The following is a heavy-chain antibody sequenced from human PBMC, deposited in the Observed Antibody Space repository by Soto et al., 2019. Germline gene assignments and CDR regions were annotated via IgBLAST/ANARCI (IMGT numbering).Heavy chain of an antibody. CDR3: ARVNYYDSSGYLDAFDI. V-gene: IGHV1-69*06. Sequence: QVQLVQSGAEVKKPGSSVKVSCKASGGTFSSYAISWVRQAPGQGLEWMGGIIPIFGTANYAQKFQGRVTITADKSTSTAYMELSSLRSEDTAVYYCARVNYYDSSGYLDAFDIWGQGTMVTVSS. D-gene: IGHD3-22*01. CDR1: GGTFSSYA. J-gene: IGHJ3*02. CDR2: IIPIFGTA.